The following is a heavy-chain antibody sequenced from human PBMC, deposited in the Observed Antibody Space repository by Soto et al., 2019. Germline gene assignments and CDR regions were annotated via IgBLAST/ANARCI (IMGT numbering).Heavy chain of an antibody. CDR2: ILNSGSV. J-gene: IGHJ4*02. CDR3: ASELSGYSYGPGEVY. Sequence: KTSETLSLTCTVSGASIIRSDYYWSWIRQPPGGGLEWIGYILNSGSVYYNPSLMSRLTMSIHSPKNQFSLNLNSVTAADTAVYFCASELSGYSYGPGEVYWGQGILVTVSS. V-gene: IGHV4-30-4*01. D-gene: IGHD5-18*01. CDR1: GASIIRSDYY.